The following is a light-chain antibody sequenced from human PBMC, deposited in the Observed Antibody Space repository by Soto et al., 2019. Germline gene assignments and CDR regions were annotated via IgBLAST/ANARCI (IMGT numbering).Light chain of an antibody. CDR3: QHYGSSWT. Sequence: EIVLTQSPGTLSLSPGDRATLSCRASQSVSSSYLAWFHQKPGQAPRLLIYGASSRATGIPDRFSGSGAGTDFTLTINRLEPEDFAVYFCQHYGSSWTFGQGTRVEIK. J-gene: IGKJ1*01. V-gene: IGKV3-20*01. CDR1: QSVSSSY. CDR2: GAS.